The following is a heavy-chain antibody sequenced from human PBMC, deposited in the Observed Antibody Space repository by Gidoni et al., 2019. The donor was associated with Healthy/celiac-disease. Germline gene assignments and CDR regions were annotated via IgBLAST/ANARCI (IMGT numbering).Heavy chain of an antibody. CDR2: FDPEDGET. V-gene: IGHV1-24*01. D-gene: IGHD3-3*01. J-gene: IGHJ3*02. CDR3: ATWDVIYDFWSGYSLRAFDI. Sequence: QVQLVQSGAEVKKPGASVKVSCKVSGYTLTELSMHWVRQAPGKGLEWMGGFDPEDGETIYAQKFQGRVTMTEDTSTDIAYMELSSLRSEDTAVYYCATWDVIYDFWSGYSLRAFDIWGQGTMVTVSS. CDR1: GYTLTELS.